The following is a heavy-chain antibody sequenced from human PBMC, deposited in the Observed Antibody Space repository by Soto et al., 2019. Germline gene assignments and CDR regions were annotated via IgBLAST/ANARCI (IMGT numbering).Heavy chain of an antibody. V-gene: IGHV2-70*01. CDR1: GFSLSTLGTC. D-gene: IGHD2-21*01. CDR3: ARIPHYSDSYYMDY. CDR2: INWDNNK. Sequence: GSGPTLVNPTQTLTLTSTFSGFSLSTLGTCVTWIRQPPGKALVWLALINWDNNKYYSTSLKTRLTISRDTSKNQVVLTMTNVDPVDTATYYCARIPHYSDSYYMDYWGQGTLVTVS. J-gene: IGHJ4*02.